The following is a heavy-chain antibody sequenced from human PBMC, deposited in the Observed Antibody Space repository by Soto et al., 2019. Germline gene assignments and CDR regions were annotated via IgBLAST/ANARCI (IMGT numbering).Heavy chain of an antibody. V-gene: IGHV1-2*04. D-gene: IGHD3-22*01. CDR2: INPNSGGT. J-gene: IGHJ6*02. CDR1: GYTFTGYY. CDR3: ARGGLVVVINPYYYYGMDV. Sequence: ASVKVSCKASGYTFTGYYMHWVRQAPGQGLEWMGWINPNSGGTNYAQKFQGWVTMTRDTSISTAYMELSRLRSDDTAVYYCARGGLVVVINPYYYYGMDVWGQGTTVTV.